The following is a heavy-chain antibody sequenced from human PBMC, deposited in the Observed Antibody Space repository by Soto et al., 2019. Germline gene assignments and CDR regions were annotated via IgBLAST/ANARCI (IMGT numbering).Heavy chain of an antibody. V-gene: IGHV4-39*02. CDR1: GGSVFSSSSL. CDR2: IFYTGTT. D-gene: IGHD3-16*01. CDR3: ARLGGLTEFSGPWCKLDQ. J-gene: IGHJ4*02. Sequence: PSETLSLTCTVAGGSVFSSSSLWVWIRQSPGKGLEWLGQIFYTGTTYYNPSLGSRITMSVDSSKSLFSLRLNSVTAADTALYYCARLGGLTEFSGPWCKLDQWGRGILVTVSS.